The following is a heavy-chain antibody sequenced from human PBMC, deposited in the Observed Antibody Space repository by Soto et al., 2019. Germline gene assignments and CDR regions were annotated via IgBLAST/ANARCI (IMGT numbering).Heavy chain of an antibody. J-gene: IGHJ4*02. V-gene: IGHV3-15*01. CDR3: TTEGGYYDFWSGYSRSRTTFDY. CDR1: GFTFSNAW. Sequence: GGSLRLSCAASGFTFSNAWMSWVRQAPGKGLEWVGRIKSKTDGGTTDYAAPVKGRFTISRDDSKNTLYLQMNSLKTEDTAVYYCTTEGGYYDFWSGYSRSRTTFDYWGQGTLVTVSS. D-gene: IGHD3-3*01. CDR2: IKSKTDGGTT.